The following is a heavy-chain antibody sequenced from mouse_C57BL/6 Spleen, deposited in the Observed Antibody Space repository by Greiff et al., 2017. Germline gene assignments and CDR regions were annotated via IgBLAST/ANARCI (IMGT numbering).Heavy chain of an antibody. V-gene: IGHV1-7*01. CDR1: GYTFTSYW. J-gene: IGHJ2*01. CDR3: ARDSSGLYFDY. CDR2: INPSSGYT. Sequence: QVQLKESGAELAKPGASVKLSCKASGYTFTSYWMHWVKQRPGQGLEWIGYINPSSGYTKYNQKFKDKATLTADKSSSTAYMQLSSLTCEDSAVYYCARDSSGLYFDYWGQGTTLTVSS. D-gene: IGHD3-2*02.